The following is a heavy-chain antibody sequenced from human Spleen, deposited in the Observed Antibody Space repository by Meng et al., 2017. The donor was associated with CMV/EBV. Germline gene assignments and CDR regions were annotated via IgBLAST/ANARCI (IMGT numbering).Heavy chain of an antibody. D-gene: IGHD5-18*01. CDR2: INPNSGDS. CDR1: GYTFTGYY. CDR3: ASGYSYGSLTFDY. V-gene: IGHV1-2*02. J-gene: IGHJ4*02. Sequence: ASVKVSCQAPGYTFTGYYMHWVRQAPGQGLEWMGWINPNSGDSNYAQKLQDRVTMARDTSITTAYMELSRLRSDDTAVYYCASGYSYGSLTFDYWGQGTLVTVSS.